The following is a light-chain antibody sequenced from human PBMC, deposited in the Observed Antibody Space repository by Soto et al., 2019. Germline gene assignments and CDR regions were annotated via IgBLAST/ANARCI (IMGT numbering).Light chain of an antibody. J-gene: IGKJ3*01. Sequence: EIMLTQSPGTLSLSPGERATLSCSPSQSVSSSYLAWYQQKPGQAPRLLIYGASNRATGIPDRFSGSGSGTHFTLTISRLEPGDFAVYYCQQYGSSPLFTFGPGTKVDLK. CDR1: QSVSSSY. CDR3: QQYGSSPLFT. V-gene: IGKV3-20*01. CDR2: GAS.